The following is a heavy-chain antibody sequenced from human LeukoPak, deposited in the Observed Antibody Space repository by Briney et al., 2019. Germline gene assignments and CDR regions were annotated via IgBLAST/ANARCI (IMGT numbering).Heavy chain of an antibody. D-gene: IGHD1-20*01. V-gene: IGHV3-48*03. CDR2: IGRSGGSI. J-gene: IGHJ4*02. CDR1: GFTFSSHE. CDR3: ARDGNNFDPFDF. Sequence: GGSLRLSCAASGFTFSSHEMNWVRQAPGKGLEWVSYIGRSGGSIDYTDSVEGRFTISRDNAKNSLYLQMNSLRAEDTAVYYCARDGNNFDPFDFWGQGTLVTVSS.